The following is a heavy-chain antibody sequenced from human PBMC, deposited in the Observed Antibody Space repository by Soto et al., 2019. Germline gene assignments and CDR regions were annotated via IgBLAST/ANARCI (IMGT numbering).Heavy chain of an antibody. CDR1: GYTFTNYV. CDR2: ISAYSGKT. CDR3: ARQHNDFWSAYPDFDY. J-gene: IGHJ4*01. V-gene: IGHV1-18*04. D-gene: IGHD3-3*01. Sequence: ASVKVSCKASGYTFTNYVISWVRQAPGQGLEWLGWISAYSGKTNYAQKFQGRVTMTTDTSTNTAYMELRSLRSDDTAVFYCARQHNDFWSAYPDFDYWGHVTLVTVFS.